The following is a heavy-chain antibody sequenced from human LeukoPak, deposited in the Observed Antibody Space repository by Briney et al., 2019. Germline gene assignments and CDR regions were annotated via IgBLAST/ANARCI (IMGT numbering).Heavy chain of an antibody. CDR2: MNPNSGNT. Sequence: EASVKVSCKASGNTFTTYDINWVRQATGQGLEWMGWMNPNSGNTGYAQKFQGRITMTRNTSINTAYMELSSLKSEDTAVYYCATFTVTTLTPGYWGQGTLVTVSS. D-gene: IGHD4-17*01. V-gene: IGHV1-8*01. CDR1: GNTFTTYD. J-gene: IGHJ4*02. CDR3: ATFTVTTLTPGY.